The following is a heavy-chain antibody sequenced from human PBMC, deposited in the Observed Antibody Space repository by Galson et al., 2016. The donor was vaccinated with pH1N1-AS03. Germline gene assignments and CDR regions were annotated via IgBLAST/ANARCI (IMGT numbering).Heavy chain of an antibody. J-gene: IGHJ4*02. Sequence: SVKVSCKASGYTFTAYYLHWVRQAPGQGLEWVGWINADSGDTNYAQKFRGRVTMTRDTSISTAYMELSTLRSDDTAVYYCAKEDDDDVRVGSIAFDFWGQGTLVTVSS. CDR2: INADSGDT. V-gene: IGHV1-2*02. CDR1: GYTFTAYY. D-gene: IGHD3-3*01. CDR3: AKEDDDDVRVGSIAFDF.